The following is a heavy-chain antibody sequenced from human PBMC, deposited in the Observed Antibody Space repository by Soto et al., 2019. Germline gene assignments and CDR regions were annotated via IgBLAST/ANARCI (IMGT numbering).Heavy chain of an antibody. CDR3: PPSSGWYYYDWFDP. CDR1: GGSIRSSSYY. D-gene: IGHD6-19*01. J-gene: IGHJ5*02. Sequence: SETLSLTCTVSGGSIRSSSYYWGWIRQPPGKGLEWIGSIYYSGSTYYNPSLKSRVTISVDTFKTQFSLKLSSVTAADTAVYYCPPSSGWYYYDWFDPWGQGTLVTVSS. CDR2: IYYSGST. V-gene: IGHV4-39*01.